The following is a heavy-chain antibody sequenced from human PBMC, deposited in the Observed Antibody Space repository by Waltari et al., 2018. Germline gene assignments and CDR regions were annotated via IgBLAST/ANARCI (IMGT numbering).Heavy chain of an antibody. Sequence: QLQLQESGPGLVKPSETLSLTCTVSGGSISSNSYYWGWIRQPPGKGLEWIGSIYYSGSTYYNPSLKSRVTISVDTSKNQFSLKLSSVTAADTAVYYCAREGYDSAGETFDYWGQGTLVTVSS. CDR2: IYYSGST. J-gene: IGHJ4*02. V-gene: IGHV4-39*07. D-gene: IGHD3-3*01. CDR1: GGSISSNSYY. CDR3: AREGYDSAGETFDY.